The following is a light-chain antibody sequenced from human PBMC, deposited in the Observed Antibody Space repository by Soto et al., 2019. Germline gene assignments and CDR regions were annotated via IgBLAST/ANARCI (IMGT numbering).Light chain of an antibody. CDR1: QDISNY. Sequence: DIQLTQSPSFLSASVGDRVTITCRASQDISNYLVWYQQKPGKAPKVLIYAGSTLQSGLPSKFIRSRSGREFSLTISSLQPEDFATNYCQQLRSNPITFGQGTRLEIK. CDR3: QQLRSNPIT. J-gene: IGKJ5*01. V-gene: IGKV1-9*01. CDR2: AGS.